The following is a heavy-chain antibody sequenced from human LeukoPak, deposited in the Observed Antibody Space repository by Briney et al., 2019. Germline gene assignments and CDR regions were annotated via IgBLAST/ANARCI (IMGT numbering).Heavy chain of an antibody. CDR2: INWNGDIT. D-gene: IGHD6-19*01. J-gene: IGHJ4*02. CDR3: ARDSKSWAGTFDY. Sequence: GGSLRLSCAASGFTFDDYGMSWVRQAPGKGLEWVSDINWNGDITSYADSVKGRVTISRDNAKNSLYLQMNSLRAEDTALYHCARDSKSWAGTFDYWGQGTLVTVSS. CDR1: GFTFDDYG. V-gene: IGHV3-20*01.